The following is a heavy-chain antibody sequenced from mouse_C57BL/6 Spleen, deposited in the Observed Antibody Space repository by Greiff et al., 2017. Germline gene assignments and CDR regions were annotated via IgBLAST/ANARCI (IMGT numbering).Heavy chain of an antibody. Sequence: DVKLVESGGDLVKPGGSLKLSCAASGFTFSSYGMSWVRQTPDKRLEWVATISSGGSYTYYPDSVKGRFTISRDNAKNTLYLQMSSLKSEDTAMYYGARRVYDYGAMDYWGQGTSVTVSS. J-gene: IGHJ4*01. CDR2: ISSGGSYT. V-gene: IGHV5-6*02. CDR3: ARRVYDYGAMDY. CDR1: GFTFSSYG. D-gene: IGHD2-3*01.